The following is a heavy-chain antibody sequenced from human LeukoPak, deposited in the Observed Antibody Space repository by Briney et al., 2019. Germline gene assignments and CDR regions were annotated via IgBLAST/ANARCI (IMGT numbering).Heavy chain of an antibody. V-gene: IGHV3-13*01. CDR1: GFTFSSYD. CDR2: IGTAGDT. D-gene: IGHD1-26*01. CDR3: ARGLVGSYYYYYGMDV. J-gene: IGHJ6*02. Sequence: PGGSLRLSCAASGFTFSSYDMHWVRQATGKGLEWVSAIGTAGDTYYPGSVKGRFTISRENAKNSLYLQTNSLRAEDTAVYYCARGLVGSYYYYYGMDVWGQGTTVTVSS.